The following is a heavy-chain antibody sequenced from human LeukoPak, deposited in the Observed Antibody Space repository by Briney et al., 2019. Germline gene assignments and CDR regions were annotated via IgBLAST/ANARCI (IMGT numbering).Heavy chain of an antibody. Sequence: GGSLRLSCAASGFTFSSYAMSWVRQAPGKGLEWVSYISSSSSTIYYADSVKGRFTISRDNAKNSLYLQMNSLRAEDTAVYYCARLVSVPAANWSDPWGQGTLVTVSS. CDR3: ARLVSVPAANWSDP. J-gene: IGHJ5*02. CDR2: ISSSSSTI. D-gene: IGHD2-2*01. CDR1: GFTFSSYA. V-gene: IGHV3-48*01.